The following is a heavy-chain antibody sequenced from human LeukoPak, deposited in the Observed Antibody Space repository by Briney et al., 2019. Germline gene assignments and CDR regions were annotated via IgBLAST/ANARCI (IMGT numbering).Heavy chain of an antibody. CDR2: IIPALNIT. Sequence: SVKVSCTTSGGTFSSSAITWVRQAPGQGLEWMGRIIPALNITSYAQKFQGRVTITADTSTSTAYMELSSLRSEETAVYYCARDRMVGDSVLYFDYWGQGTLVTVSS. D-gene: IGHD4-17*01. V-gene: IGHV1-69*04. CDR1: GGTFSSSA. J-gene: IGHJ4*02. CDR3: ARDRMVGDSVLYFDY.